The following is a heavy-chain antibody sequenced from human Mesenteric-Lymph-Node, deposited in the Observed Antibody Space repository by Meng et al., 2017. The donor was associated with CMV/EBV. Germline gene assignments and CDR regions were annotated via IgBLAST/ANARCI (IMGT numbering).Heavy chain of an antibody. CDR2: ILWDGVDT. Sequence: GESLKISCAASGFTFDDYTMHWVRQAPGKGLEWVSLILWDGVDTNYADSVKGRFTISRDNSKNSLYLQMNSLRSEDTAFYYCAKDLRGKYYYYSSGDWFDSWGQGTLVTVSS. J-gene: IGHJ5*01. CDR3: AKDLRGKYYYYSSGDWFDS. CDR1: GFTFDDYT. D-gene: IGHD3-22*01. V-gene: IGHV3-43*01.